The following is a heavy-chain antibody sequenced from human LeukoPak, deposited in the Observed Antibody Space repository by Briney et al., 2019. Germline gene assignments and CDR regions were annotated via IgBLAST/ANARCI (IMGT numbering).Heavy chain of an antibody. D-gene: IGHD3-22*01. CDR3: ATSLYDSSGYYTY. Sequence: GGSLRLSCAASGFTFSSYSMNWVRQAPGKGLEWVSSISSSSSIYYADSMKGRFTISRDNAKNSLYLQMNSLRAEDTAVYYCATSLYDSSGYYTYWGQGTLVTVPS. CDR2: ISSSSSI. V-gene: IGHV3-21*01. J-gene: IGHJ4*02. CDR1: GFTFSSYS.